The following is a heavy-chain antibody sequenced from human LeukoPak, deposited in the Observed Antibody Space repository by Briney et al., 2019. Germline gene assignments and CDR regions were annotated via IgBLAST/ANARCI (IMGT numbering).Heavy chain of an antibody. CDR3: VRSVVVPAAMSWYYYGMDV. CDR2: ISSSSSYT. Sequence: GRSLRLSCAASGFTFSSHGMHWVRQAPGKGLEWVSYISSSSSYTNYADSVKGRFTISRDNAKNSLYLQMNSLRAEDTAVYYCVRSVVVPAAMSWYYYGMDVWGQGTTVTVSS. V-gene: IGHV3-21*05. CDR1: GFTFSSHG. D-gene: IGHD2-2*01. J-gene: IGHJ6*02.